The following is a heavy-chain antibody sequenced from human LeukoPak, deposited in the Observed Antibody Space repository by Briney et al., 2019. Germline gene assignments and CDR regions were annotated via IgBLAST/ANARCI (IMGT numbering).Heavy chain of an antibody. J-gene: IGHJ4*02. V-gene: IGHV4-31*03. CDR1: GGSISSGGYY. D-gene: IGHD4-17*01. CDR3: ARELDYGDYGGFDY. CDR2: IYYSGGT. Sequence: SQTLSLTCTVSGGSISSGGYYWSWIRQHPGKGLEWFGYIYYSGGTYYNPSLKSRVTISVDTSKNQFSLKLSSVTAADTAVYYCARELDYGDYGGFDYWGQGTLVTVSS.